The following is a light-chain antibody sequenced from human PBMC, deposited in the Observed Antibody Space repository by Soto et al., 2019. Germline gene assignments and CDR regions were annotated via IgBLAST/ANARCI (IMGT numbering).Light chain of an antibody. V-gene: IGLV1-40*01. CDR2: GNT. CDR3: LSFDSSLSVV. Sequence: SVLTQPPSVPGAPGQRVTISCTGRSSNIGAGYDVHWYQQLPGRAPKLLIYGNTNRPSGVPDRFSGSKSGTSASLAITGLQAEDEADYYCLSFDSSLSVVFGGGTKLTVL. CDR1: SSNIGAGYD. J-gene: IGLJ2*01.